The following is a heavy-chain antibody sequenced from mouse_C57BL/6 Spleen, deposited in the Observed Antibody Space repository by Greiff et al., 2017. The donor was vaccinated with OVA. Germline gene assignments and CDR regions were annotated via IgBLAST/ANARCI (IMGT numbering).Heavy chain of an antibody. CDR3: ARATNFYFDY. J-gene: IGHJ2*01. D-gene: IGHD4-1*01. CDR2: INPNNGGT. CDR1: GYTFTDYY. V-gene: IGHV1-26*01. Sequence: VQLQQSGPELVKPGASVKISCKASGYTFTDYYMNWVKQSPGKSLEWIGDINPNNGGTSYNQKFKGKATLTVDKSSSTAYMELRSLTSEDAAVYYCARATNFYFDYWGQGTTLTVSS.